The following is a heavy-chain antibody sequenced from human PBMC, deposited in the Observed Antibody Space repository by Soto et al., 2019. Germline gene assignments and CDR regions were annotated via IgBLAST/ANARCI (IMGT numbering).Heavy chain of an antibody. CDR1: GAPISTGNW. CDR2: IYHGGNT. CDR3: ARQSSYYYDSSAYYDS. J-gene: IGHJ5*01. Sequence: QVHLQESGPGLVQSSGTLSLTCGVSGAPISTGNWWTWVRQPPGKGLEWIGEIYHGGNTNYRPSLKSRVTISVDPPKTQFSLRLSSVTAADTAVYYCARQSSYYYDSSAYYDSWGQGALVTVSS. V-gene: IGHV4-4*02. D-gene: IGHD3-22*01.